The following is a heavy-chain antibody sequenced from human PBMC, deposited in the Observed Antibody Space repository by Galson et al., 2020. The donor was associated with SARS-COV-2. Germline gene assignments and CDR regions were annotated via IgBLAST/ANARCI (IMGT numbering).Heavy chain of an antibody. CDR1: GFTFSSYS. CDR2: ISSSSSYI. Sequence: GGSLRLSCAASGFTFSSYSMNWVRQAPGKGLEWVSYISSSSSYIYYADSVKGRFTISRDNAKNSLYLQMNSLRAEDTAVYYCARDLYGSGATWYYYYMDVWGKGTTVTVSS. CDR3: ARDLYGSGATWYYYYMDV. V-gene: IGHV3-21*01. J-gene: IGHJ6*03. D-gene: IGHD3-10*01.